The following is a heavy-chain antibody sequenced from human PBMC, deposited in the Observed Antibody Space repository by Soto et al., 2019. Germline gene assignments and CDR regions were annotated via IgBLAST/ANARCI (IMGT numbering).Heavy chain of an antibody. CDR3: ARDDDLDANVLDY. CDR1: GFSFSSFG. J-gene: IGHJ4*02. D-gene: IGHD2-8*01. V-gene: IGHV3-33*01. CDR2: IVKDGSER. Sequence: QVHLVESGGGVVQPGGSLRLSCAASGFSFSSFGMHWVRQAPGEGLEWMAVIVKDGSEREYADSVKGRFTISRDNSKNTVYLQMNSLGAEDTAIYYCARDDDLDANVLDYWGQGTLVTVSS.